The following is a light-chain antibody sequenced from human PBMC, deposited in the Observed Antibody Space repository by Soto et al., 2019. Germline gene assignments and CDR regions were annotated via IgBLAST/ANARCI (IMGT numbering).Light chain of an antibody. CDR3: QQYESTPPT. CDR1: QSVLYSSNNKNY. J-gene: IGKJ2*01. Sequence: DIVMTQSPDSLAVSLGERATINCKSSQSVLYSSNNKNYLAWYQQRPGQPPKLLIYRASTRESGVPDRFSGSGSGKDFTLTITSLQAEDVAVYYCQQYESTPPTFGQGTKLEIK. CDR2: RAS. V-gene: IGKV4-1*01.